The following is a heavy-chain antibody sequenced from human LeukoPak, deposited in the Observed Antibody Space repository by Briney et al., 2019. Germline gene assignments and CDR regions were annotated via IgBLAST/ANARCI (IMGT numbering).Heavy chain of an antibody. CDR1: DVSMTNYY. CDR2: IHTSGGT. D-gene: IGHD3-16*01. V-gene: IGHV4-4*07. CDR3: ARHWGSGTDDYYGMDV. Sequence: PSETLSLTCTVSDVSMTNYYWSWIRQPAGKGLEWIGRIHTSGGTNYNPSLKSRVSMSLDTSKNQLSLKLSSVTAAGTAVYYCARHWGSGTDDYYGMDVWGQGTTVTVSS. J-gene: IGHJ6*02.